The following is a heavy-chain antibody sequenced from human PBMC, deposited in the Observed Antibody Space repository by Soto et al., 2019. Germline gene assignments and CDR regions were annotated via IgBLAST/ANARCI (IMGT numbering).Heavy chain of an antibody. CDR2: INHSGST. D-gene: IGHD2-2*01. J-gene: IGHJ3*02. CDR3: GGVPAARSFDAFDI. V-gene: IGHV4-34*01. Sequence: QVQLQQWGAGLLKPSETLSLTCAVYGGSFSGYYWSWIRQPPGKGLEWIGEINHSGSTNYNPSLKRRVTISVDTSKNQFSLKLSSVTAADTAVYYCGGVPAARSFDAFDIWGQGTMVTVSS. CDR1: GGSFSGYY.